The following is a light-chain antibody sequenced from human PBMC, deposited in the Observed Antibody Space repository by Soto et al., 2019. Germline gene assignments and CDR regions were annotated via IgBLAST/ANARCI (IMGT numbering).Light chain of an antibody. J-gene: IGKJ4*01. V-gene: IGKV1-39*01. CDR1: QSISSY. Sequence: DIQMTQSPSSLSASVGDRVTITCRASQSISSYLNWYQQKPGKAPKLLIYAASSLQSGVPSRFSGSGSRTDFTLTISSVQPEDFATYYCQQSYSTLTFGGGTKVEIK. CDR3: QQSYSTLT. CDR2: AAS.